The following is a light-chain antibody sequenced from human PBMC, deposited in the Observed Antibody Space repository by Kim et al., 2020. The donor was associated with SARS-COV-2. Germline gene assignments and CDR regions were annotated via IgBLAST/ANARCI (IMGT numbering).Light chain of an antibody. Sequence: GHSLTLACTGTSSGVGSYNRVSWYQQPPGTAPKLMIYEVSNRPAGVPDRFSGSKSGNTASLTISGLQAEDEADYYCSSYASSSTWVFGGGTQLTVL. V-gene: IGLV2-18*02. J-gene: IGLJ3*02. CDR2: EVS. CDR1: SSGVGSYNR. CDR3: SSYASSSTWV.